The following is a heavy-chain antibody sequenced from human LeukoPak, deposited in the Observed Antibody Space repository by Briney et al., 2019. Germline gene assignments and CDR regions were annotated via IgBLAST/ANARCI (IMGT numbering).Heavy chain of an antibody. Sequence: PSETLSLTCTVSGGSISTYYWSWIRQPPGKGLEWIGYIYISGTTNYNPSLKRRVTMSVDTSKNQLSMKLSSVTAADTAVYYCARGSDFGDCWGQGTLVTVSS. J-gene: IGHJ4*02. V-gene: IGHV4-59*01. D-gene: IGHD4-17*01. CDR2: IYISGTT. CDR3: ARGSDFGDC. CDR1: GGSISTYY.